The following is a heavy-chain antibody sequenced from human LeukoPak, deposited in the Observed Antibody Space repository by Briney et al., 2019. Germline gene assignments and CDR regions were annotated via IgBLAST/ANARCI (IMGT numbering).Heavy chain of an antibody. J-gene: IGHJ5*02. CDR3: ARGRGRRFTKGDWFDP. CDR1: GYTFTGYY. V-gene: IGHV1-8*03. CDR2: INPNSGNT. Sequence: GASVKVSCKASGYTFTGYYMHWVRQAPGQGLEWMGWINPNSGNTGYAQKFQGRVTITRNTSISTAYMELSSLRSEDTAVYYCARGRGRRFTKGDWFDPWGQGTLVTVSS. D-gene: IGHD2-8*01.